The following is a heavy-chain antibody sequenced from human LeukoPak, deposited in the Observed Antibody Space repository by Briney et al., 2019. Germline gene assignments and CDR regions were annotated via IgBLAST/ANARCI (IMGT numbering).Heavy chain of an antibody. CDR2: ISGYNGDT. J-gene: IGHJ4*02. CDR3: ATSTGGYSDLYFHY. D-gene: IGHD3-22*01. V-gene: IGHV1-18*01. Sequence: ASVKVSCKASGYTFTAYGISWVRQAPGQGFEWMGWISGYNGDTKYAQRFEGRVTMTTDTSTTTAFMDLRSLRSDDTAVYFCATSTGGYSDLYFHYWGQGTLVSVSS. CDR1: GYTFTAYG.